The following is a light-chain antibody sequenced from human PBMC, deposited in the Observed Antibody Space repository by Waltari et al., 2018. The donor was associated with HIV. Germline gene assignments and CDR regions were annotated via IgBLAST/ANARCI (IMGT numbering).Light chain of an antibody. CDR3: QQTFSPPRT. Sequence: DIDMTQSPSYLSASVGDRVTITCRAGQNIINYLNWYHQSPGKAPKLLIFHASALQNGVSSRFSGSGSGTEFTLSIAGLQPDDFGTYSCQQTFSPPRTFGPGT. CDR1: QNIINY. V-gene: IGKV1-39*01. CDR2: HAS. J-gene: IGKJ3*01.